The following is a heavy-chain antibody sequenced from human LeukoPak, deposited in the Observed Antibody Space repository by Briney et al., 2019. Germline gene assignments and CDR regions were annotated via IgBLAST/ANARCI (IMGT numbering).Heavy chain of an antibody. D-gene: IGHD3-22*01. V-gene: IGHV4-38-2*02. CDR2: IYHSGST. CDR3: ARQGSMIVFWLDP. J-gene: IGHJ5*02. Sequence: SETLSLTCTVSGYSISSGYYWGWIRQPPGKGLEWIGSIYHSGSTYYNPSLKSRVTISVDTSKNQFSLKLSSVTAADTAVYYCARQGSMIVFWLDPWGQGTLVTVSS. CDR1: GYSISSGYY.